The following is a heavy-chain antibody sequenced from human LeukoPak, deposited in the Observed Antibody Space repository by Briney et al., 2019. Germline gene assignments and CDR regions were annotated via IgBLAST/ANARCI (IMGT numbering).Heavy chain of an antibody. CDR1: GFTFSSYA. D-gene: IGHD5-24*01. CDR2: ISYDGSNK. V-gene: IGHV3-30*04. Sequence: GRSLRLSCAASGFTFSSYAMHWVRQAPGKGLEWVAVISYDGSNKYYADSVKGRFTISRDNSKNTLYLQMNSLRAEDTAVYYCARGPKRWLQPNYFDYWGQGTLVTVSS. J-gene: IGHJ4*02. CDR3: ARGPKRWLQPNYFDY.